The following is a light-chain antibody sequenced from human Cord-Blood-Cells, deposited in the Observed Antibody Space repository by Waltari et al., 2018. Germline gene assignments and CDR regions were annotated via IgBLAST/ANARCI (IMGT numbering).Light chain of an antibody. J-gene: IGKJ2*03. V-gene: IGKV4-1*01. CDR2: WES. CDR3: EQYYSTPPYS. CDR1: QSVLYSSNNKNY. Sequence: DIVMSQSPDSLAVSLGESATINCKSSQSVLYSSNNKNYLAWYQQKPGQPPKLLIYWESTRQSGVPVRFSGSGSGTDFTLTITSLQAEDVAVYYCEQYYSTPPYSCCQGTKLEIK.